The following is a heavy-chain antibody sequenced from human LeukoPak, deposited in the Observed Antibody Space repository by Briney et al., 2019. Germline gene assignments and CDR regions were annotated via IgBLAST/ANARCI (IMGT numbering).Heavy chain of an antibody. CDR3: AADLEQLVPSSAFDI. Sequence: GASVKVSCKASGFTFTSSAVQWVRQARGQRLEWIGWIVVGSGNTNYAQKFQERVTITRDMSTSTAYMELSSLRSEDTAVYYCAADLEQLVPSSAFDIWGQGTMVTVSS. CDR2: IVVGSGNT. CDR1: GFTFTSSA. D-gene: IGHD6-6*01. J-gene: IGHJ3*02. V-gene: IGHV1-58*01.